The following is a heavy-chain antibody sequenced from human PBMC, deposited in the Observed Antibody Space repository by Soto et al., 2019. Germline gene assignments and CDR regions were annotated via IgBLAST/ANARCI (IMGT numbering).Heavy chain of an antibody. CDR2: ISSSSTTK. CDR1: GFTFNSNS. Sequence: GGSLXLPCAASGFTFNSNSMHWVRQPPGKGLEWVSYISSSSTTKYYTDSVKGRFTISRDNAKNSLYLQMNSLRDDDTAVYYYARPSSGWENLFDAWGQGTLVTVSS. CDR3: ARPSSGWENLFDA. D-gene: IGHD6-19*01. J-gene: IGHJ5*02. V-gene: IGHV3-48*02.